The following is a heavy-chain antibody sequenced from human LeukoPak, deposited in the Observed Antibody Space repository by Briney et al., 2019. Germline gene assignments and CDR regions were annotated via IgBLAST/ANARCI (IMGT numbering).Heavy chain of an antibody. CDR2: IYYSGST. V-gene: IGHV4-59*01. D-gene: IGHD1-26*01. CDR1: GGSISSYY. CDR3: ARGVVGATAGNLFDY. Sequence: KPSETLSLTCTVSGGSISSYYWSWIRQPPGKGLEWIGYIYYSGSTNYNPSLKSRVTISVDTSKNQFSLKLSSVTAADTAVYYCARGVVGATAGNLFDYWGQGTLVTVSS. J-gene: IGHJ4*02.